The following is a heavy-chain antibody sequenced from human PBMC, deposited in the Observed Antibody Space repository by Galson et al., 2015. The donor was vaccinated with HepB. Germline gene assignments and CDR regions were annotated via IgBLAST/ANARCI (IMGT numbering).Heavy chain of an antibody. D-gene: IGHD1-1*01. CDR3: AKRWNGADY. CDR1: GFTFSTYA. J-gene: IGHJ4*02. V-gene: IGHV3-23*01. CDR2: IGGSGSST. Sequence: SLRLSCAASGFTFSTYAMTWVRQAPGKGLEWVSAIGGSGSSTYYADSVKGRFTISRDNSKNTLYLQMNSLRAEDTAVYYCAKRWNGADYWGQGTLVTVSS.